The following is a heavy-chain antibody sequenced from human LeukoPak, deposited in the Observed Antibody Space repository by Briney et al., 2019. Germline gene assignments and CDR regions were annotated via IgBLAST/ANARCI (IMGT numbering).Heavy chain of an antibody. V-gene: IGHV4-34*01. J-gene: IGHJ6*02. CDR3: ARARYCSSTSCYKGVGYYYYGMDV. D-gene: IGHD2-2*02. Sequence: SETLSLTCAVYGGSFSGYYWSWIRQPPGKGLEWIGEINHGGSTNYNPSLKSRVTISVDTSKNQFSLKLSSVTAADTAVYYCARARYCSSTSCYKGVGYYYYGMDVWGQGTTVTVSS. CDR2: INHGGST. CDR1: GGSFSGYY.